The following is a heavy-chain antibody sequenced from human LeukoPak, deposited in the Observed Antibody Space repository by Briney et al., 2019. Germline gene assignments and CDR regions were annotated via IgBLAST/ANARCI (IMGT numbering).Heavy chain of an antibody. V-gene: IGHV3-11*01. D-gene: IGHD3-22*01. J-gene: IGHJ3*02. Sequence: GGSLRLSCAASGFTFSDYYMSWIRQAPGKGLEWVSYISSSGSTIYYADSVKGRFTISRDNAKNSLYLQMNSLRAEDTAVYYCASVYDSSGYDVCGAFDIWGQGTMVTVSS. CDR3: ASVYDSSGYDVCGAFDI. CDR1: GFTFSDYY. CDR2: ISSSGSTI.